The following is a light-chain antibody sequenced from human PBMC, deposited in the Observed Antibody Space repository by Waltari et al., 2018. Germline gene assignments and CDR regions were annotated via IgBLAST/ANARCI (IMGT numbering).Light chain of an antibody. CDR1: NIGSNS. CDR3: QVWDSSSDHKV. J-gene: IGLJ3*02. V-gene: IGLV3-21*04. Sequence: SYVLTQPPSVSVAPGKTARITCGGNNIGSNSVPWYPQKPGQAPVLVIYYDSDRPSGIPERFSGSNSGNTATLTISRVEAGDEADYYCQVWDSSSDHKVFGGGTKLTVL. CDR2: YDS.